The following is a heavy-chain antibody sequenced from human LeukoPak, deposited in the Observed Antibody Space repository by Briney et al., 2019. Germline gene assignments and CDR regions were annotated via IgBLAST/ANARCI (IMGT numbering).Heavy chain of an antibody. D-gene: IGHD4-23*01. J-gene: IGHJ4*02. V-gene: IGHV3-49*03. Sequence: GGSLRLSCTASGFTFGDYALSWFRQAPGKGLEWLSFIRSKDHGGTTEYAASVKGRFTISRDDSNSIAYLQMNSLIIEDTAVYFCTRDPHYYHGNPRDFWGQGTRVTVSS. CDR2: IRSKDHGGTT. CDR3: TRDPHYYHGNPRDF. CDR1: GFTFGDYA.